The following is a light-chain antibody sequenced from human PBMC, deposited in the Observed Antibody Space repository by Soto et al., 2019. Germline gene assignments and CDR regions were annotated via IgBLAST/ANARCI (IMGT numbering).Light chain of an antibody. CDR1: SSDVGAYKY. V-gene: IGLV2-8*01. CDR2: EVT. J-gene: IGLJ3*02. CDR3: TSYVGSDIWV. Sequence: QSVLTQPPSASGSPGQSVTISCTGTSSDVGAYKYVCWYQQYPGKAPKLMIYEVTKRPSGVPDRFSGSKSGNTASLTVSGLQAEDEADYYCTSYVGSDIWVFGGGTKVTVL.